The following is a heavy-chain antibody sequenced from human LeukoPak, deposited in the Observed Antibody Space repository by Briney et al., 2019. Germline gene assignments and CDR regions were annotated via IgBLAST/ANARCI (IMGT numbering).Heavy chain of an antibody. CDR1: GFTFATSA. D-gene: IGHD4-23*01. Sequence: GGSLRLSCAASGFTFATSAMHWVRQAPGQGLEWVSGISDRGIRTYYTNSVRGRFTISRDNSKNTLYLHMDRLRVEDTAVYYCAKVIPGLDSYFDYWGQGTLVTVSS. CDR2: ISDRGIRT. CDR3: AKVIPGLDSYFDY. V-gene: IGHV3-23*01. J-gene: IGHJ4*02.